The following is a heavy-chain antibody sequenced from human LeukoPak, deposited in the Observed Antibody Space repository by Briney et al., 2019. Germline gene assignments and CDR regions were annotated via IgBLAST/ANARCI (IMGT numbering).Heavy chain of an antibody. CDR3: TRNGYYSLEN. J-gene: IGHJ4*02. Sequence: SETLSLTCAVFGASVISGNWWCWIRQSPGKGLEWFGEIHHAGSTNYNPSLKSRVTISIDNSKNQFSLMLNSVTAADTAVYYCTRNGYYSLENWSQGTLVTVSS. V-gene: IGHV4-4*02. D-gene: IGHD3-22*01. CDR1: GASVISGNW. CDR2: IHHAGST.